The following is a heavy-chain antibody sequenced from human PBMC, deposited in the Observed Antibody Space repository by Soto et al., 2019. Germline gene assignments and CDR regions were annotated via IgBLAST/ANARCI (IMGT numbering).Heavy chain of an antibody. CDR3: ASAWVVAATPGAFDI. D-gene: IGHD2-15*01. CDR1: GGTFSSYT. CDR2: IIPILGIA. J-gene: IGHJ3*02. Sequence: GPSVKVSCKASGGTFSSYTISWVRQAPGQGLEWMGRIIPILGIANYAQEFQGRVTITADKSTSTAYTALSSLRSEDTAVYFCASAWVVAATPGAFDIWGQGTMVTGS. V-gene: IGHV1-69*02.